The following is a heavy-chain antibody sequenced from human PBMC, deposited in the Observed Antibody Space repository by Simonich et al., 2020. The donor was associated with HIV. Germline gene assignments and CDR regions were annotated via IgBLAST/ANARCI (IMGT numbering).Heavy chain of an antibody. V-gene: IGHV3-21*01. CDR3: ARGRYFYDSFGSRRDHYLHYMDV. D-gene: IGHD3-22*01. Sequence: EYGGGLVQPGGSLKLSCAASGFTFSSYSMNWVRQAPGKGLEWISYISSSRSYIYYADSVKGRFTISRDNAKDSLYLQMNSLRVEDTAVYYCARGRYFYDSFGSRRDHYLHYMDVWGKGTTVTVSS. CDR1: GFTFSSYS. J-gene: IGHJ6*03. CDR2: ISSSRSYI.